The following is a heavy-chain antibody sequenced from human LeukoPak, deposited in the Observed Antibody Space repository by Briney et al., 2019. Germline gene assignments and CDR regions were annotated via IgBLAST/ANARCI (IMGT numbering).Heavy chain of an antibody. CDR1: GDSGSSNSAA. CDR3: ATEGSRLRSGSSSNGLDY. Sequence: SQTLSLTWAIAGDSGSSNSAAWNWSMQSPSRGLEWLVRTYYRSKWYNDYAASVKSRIIINPDTSKNQFSLQLNSVHPEDTALYSCATEGSRLRSGSSSNGLDYWGQGTLVTVS. J-gene: IGHJ4*02. D-gene: IGHD3-10*01. V-gene: IGHV6-1*01. CDR2: TYYRSKWYN.